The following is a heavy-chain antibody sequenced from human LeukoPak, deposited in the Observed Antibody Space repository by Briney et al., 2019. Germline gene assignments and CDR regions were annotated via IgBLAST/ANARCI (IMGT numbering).Heavy chain of an antibody. Sequence: ASVKVSCKASGYTFTSYGISWVRQAPGQGLEWMGWISAYNGNTNYAQELQGRVTMTTDTSTSTAYMELRSLRSDDTAVYYCARVYSSGWYPLHYYYYYGMDVWGQGTTVTVSS. CDR3: ARVYSSGWYPLHYYYYYGMDV. CDR2: ISAYNGNT. V-gene: IGHV1-18*01. J-gene: IGHJ6*02. CDR1: GYTFTSYG. D-gene: IGHD6-19*01.